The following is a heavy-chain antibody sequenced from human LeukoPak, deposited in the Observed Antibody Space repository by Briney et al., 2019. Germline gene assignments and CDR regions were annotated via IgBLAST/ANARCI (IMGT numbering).Heavy chain of an antibody. CDR1: GFTFSIYA. Sequence: PGGSLRLSCAASGFTFSIYAMHWVRQAPGKGLESVTVISYDGSNKYYADSVKGRFTISRDNSKNTLYLQMNSLRAEDTAMYYCARGGGYCTNGVCHNNWFDPWGQGTLVTVSS. D-gene: IGHD2-8*01. CDR3: ARGGGYCTNGVCHNNWFDP. J-gene: IGHJ5*02. CDR2: ISYDGSNK. V-gene: IGHV3-30*04.